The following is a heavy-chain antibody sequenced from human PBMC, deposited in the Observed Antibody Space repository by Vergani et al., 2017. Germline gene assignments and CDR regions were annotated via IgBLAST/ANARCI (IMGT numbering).Heavy chain of an antibody. Sequence: VQLVESGGGRVKPGESLRLSCAASGFTFNSYGMHWVRQAPGKGLEWVASIRSDESRRYYGDSMEGPFTISRDNSKNTLYLQMKSLRPEDTAVYYCAKEGGGYCSGGTCYPEYWGQGTLVIVSS. CDR3: AKEGGGYCSGGTCYPEY. D-gene: IGHD2-15*01. CDR2: IRSDESRR. V-gene: IGHV3-30*02. J-gene: IGHJ4*02. CDR1: GFTFNSYG.